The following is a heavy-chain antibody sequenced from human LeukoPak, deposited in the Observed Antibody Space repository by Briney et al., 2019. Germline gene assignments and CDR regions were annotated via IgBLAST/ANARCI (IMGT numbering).Heavy chain of an antibody. J-gene: IGHJ4*02. CDR1: GYAFTGYY. CDR3: AREAAAAGENYFDY. CDR2: INPKSGGT. D-gene: IGHD6-13*01. V-gene: IGHV1-2*02. Sequence: ASVKVSCKASGYAFTGYYMHWVRQAPGQGLEWMGWINPKSGGTNYAQKFQGRVTMTRDTSISTTYMELSRLRSDDTAVYYCAREAAAAGENYFDYWGQGTLVTVSS.